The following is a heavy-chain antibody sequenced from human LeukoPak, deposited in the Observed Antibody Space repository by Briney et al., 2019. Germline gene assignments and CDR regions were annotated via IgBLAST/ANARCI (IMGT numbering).Heavy chain of an antibody. D-gene: IGHD3-22*01. CDR1: GFTFSSYG. Sequence: PGGSLRLSCAASGFTFSSYGMHWVRQAPGKGLEWGAVIWYDGSNKYYADSVKGRFTISRDNSKSTLYLQMNSLRAEDTAVYYCARVRFDSSGYTDYWGQGTLVTVSS. J-gene: IGHJ4*02. V-gene: IGHV3-33*01. CDR3: ARVRFDSSGYTDY. CDR2: IWYDGSNK.